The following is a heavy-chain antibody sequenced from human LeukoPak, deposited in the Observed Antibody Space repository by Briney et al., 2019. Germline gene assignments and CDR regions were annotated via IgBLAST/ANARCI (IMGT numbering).Heavy chain of an antibody. Sequence: SETLSLTCTVSGGSISSTNYYWGWIRQPPGKGLEWVGSIYYSGSTYYNPSLKSRVTISVDTSKNQFSLKLTSVTATDTAVYYCARVSASWGFDFWGQGALVTVSS. J-gene: IGHJ4*02. V-gene: IGHV4-39*01. D-gene: IGHD7-27*01. CDR1: GGSISSTNYY. CDR3: ARVSASWGFDF. CDR2: IYYSGST.